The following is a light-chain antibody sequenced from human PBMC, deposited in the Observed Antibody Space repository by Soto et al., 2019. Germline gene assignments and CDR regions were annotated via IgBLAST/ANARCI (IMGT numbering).Light chain of an antibody. J-gene: IGLJ1*01. CDR2: EVS. CDR1: SSDVGGYNY. V-gene: IGLV2-14*01. CDR3: SSYTSSSTPWV. Sequence: QSVLTQPASVSGSPGQSITISCTGTSSDVGGYNYVSWYQQHPGKAPKLMIYEVSNRPSGVSNRFSGSKSGNTASLTISGLQAEDEADYYCSSYTSSSTPWVFGTGTQLTVL.